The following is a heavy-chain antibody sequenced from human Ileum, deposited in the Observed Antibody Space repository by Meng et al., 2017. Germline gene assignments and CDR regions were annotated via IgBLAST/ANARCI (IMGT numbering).Heavy chain of an antibody. CDR2: IYYTGST. CDR1: GGSVNSGSYY. D-gene: IGHD5-18*01. V-gene: IGHV4-61*01. J-gene: IGHJ4*02. CDR3: ARAETALDY. Sequence: QVQLQESGPGLVKPSQTLSLTCTVSGGSVNSGSYYWNWIRQPPGKGPEWIAYIYYTGSTNYNPSLKSRVIISADTSKNQFSLKLSSVTAADTAVYYCARAETALDYWGQGTLVTVSS.